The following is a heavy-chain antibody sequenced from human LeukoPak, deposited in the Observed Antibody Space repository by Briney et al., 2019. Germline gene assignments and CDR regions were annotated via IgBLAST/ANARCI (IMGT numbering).Heavy chain of an antibody. J-gene: IGHJ4*02. CDR2: ISYDGSNK. D-gene: IGHD4-17*01. Sequence: GGSLRLSCVASGFTFSIYSMNWVRQAPGKGLEWVAVISYDGSNKYYADSVKGRFTISRDNSKNTLYLQMNSLRAEDTAVYYCATDGDYGDYADFDYWGQGTLVTVSS. CDR3: ATDGDYGDYADFDY. CDR1: GFTFSIYS. V-gene: IGHV3-30*03.